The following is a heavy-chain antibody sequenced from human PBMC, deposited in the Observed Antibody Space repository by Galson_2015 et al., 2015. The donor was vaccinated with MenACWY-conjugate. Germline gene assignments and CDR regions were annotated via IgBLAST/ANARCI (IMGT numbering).Heavy chain of an antibody. D-gene: IGHD4/OR15-4a*01. V-gene: IGHV3-7*03. Sequence: SLRLSCAASGFTFSNYWMSWVRQTPGKGLEWVANIKQDGSEKYYVDSVRGRFTISRDNAKNALYLRMNSLRAEDTALYYCARGTMTPSGAKYYGMDVWGQGTTVTVSS. CDR1: GFTFSNYW. J-gene: IGHJ6*02. CDR2: IKQDGSEK. CDR3: ARGTMTPSGAKYYGMDV.